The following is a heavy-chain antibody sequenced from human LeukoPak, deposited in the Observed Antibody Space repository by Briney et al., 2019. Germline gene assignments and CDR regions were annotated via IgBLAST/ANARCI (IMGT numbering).Heavy chain of an antibody. CDR2: INPNSGGT. Sequence: ASVKVSCKASGYTFTSYGISWVRQAPGQGLEWMGWINPNSGGTNYAQKFQGWVTMTRDTSISTAYMELSRLRSDDTAVYYCARGSGSYYRDWGQGTLVTVSS. V-gene: IGHV1-2*04. J-gene: IGHJ4*02. CDR1: GYTFTSYG. D-gene: IGHD3-10*01. CDR3: ARGSGSYYRD.